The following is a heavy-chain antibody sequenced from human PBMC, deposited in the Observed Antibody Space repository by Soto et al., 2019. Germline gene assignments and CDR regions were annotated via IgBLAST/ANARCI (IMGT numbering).Heavy chain of an antibody. CDR3: AREGSSGWYPTLPPDALGY. CDR2: ISYDGSNK. CDR1: GFTFSSYA. Sequence: PGGSLRLSCAASGFTFSSYAMHWVRQAPGKGLEWVAVISYDGSNKYYADSVRGRFTISRDNSKNTLYLQMNSLRAEDTAVYYFAREGSSGWYPTLPPDALGYWGQGTLVTVSS. J-gene: IGHJ4*02. D-gene: IGHD6-19*01. V-gene: IGHV3-30-3*01.